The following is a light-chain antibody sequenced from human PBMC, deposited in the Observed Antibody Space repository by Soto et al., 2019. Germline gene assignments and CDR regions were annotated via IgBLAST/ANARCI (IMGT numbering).Light chain of an antibody. V-gene: IGKV3-20*01. CDR3: QQYGSSPPKT. CDR2: GAS. Sequence: EIVLTQSPGTLSLSPGERAILSCRASQSVSSSYLAWYQQKPGQAPRLLIYGASSRATGIPDRFSGSGSGTDFTLTISRLEPEDFAVYYCQQYGSSPPKTFGQGTKV. CDR1: QSVSSSY. J-gene: IGKJ1*01.